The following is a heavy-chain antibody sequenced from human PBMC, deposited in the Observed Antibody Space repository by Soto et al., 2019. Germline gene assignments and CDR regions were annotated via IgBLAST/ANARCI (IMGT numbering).Heavy chain of an antibody. J-gene: IGHJ6*02. CDR2: MNPNSGLT. CDR3: ARGSIWFGGYGMDV. D-gene: IGHD3-10*01. Sequence: QVQLVQSGAEVKKPGASVKVSCKASGYTFTTYDINWVRQATGQGLEWMGWMNPNSGLTIYAQKFQGRVTVTRDTSIHTAYMELSRLRSEDTAVYYCARGSIWFGGYGMDVWGPGTTVTVSS. V-gene: IGHV1-8*01. CDR1: GYTFTTYD.